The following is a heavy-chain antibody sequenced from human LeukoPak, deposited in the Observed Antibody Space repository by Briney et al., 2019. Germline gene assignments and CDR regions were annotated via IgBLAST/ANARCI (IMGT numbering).Heavy chain of an antibody. V-gene: IGHV3-23*01. CDR3: AKGGTSCYAPCDS. CDR2: SIGSGDTT. Sequence: GGSLRLSCAASGFTFSNYAMSLVRQAPGKGLEWVSVSIGSGDTTYYANSVKGRFTVSRDNSKNTLYLQMNSLRAEDAAVYYCAKGGTSCYAPCDSWGQGTLVTVSS. D-gene: IGHD2-2*01. J-gene: IGHJ5*01. CDR1: GFTFSNYA.